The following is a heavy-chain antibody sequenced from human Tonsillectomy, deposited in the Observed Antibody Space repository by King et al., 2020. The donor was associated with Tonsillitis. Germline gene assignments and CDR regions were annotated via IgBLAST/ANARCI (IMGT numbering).Heavy chain of an antibody. V-gene: IGHV3-21*01. CDR3: ARAGYSGYDWDFDH. J-gene: IGHJ4*02. D-gene: IGHD5-12*01. Sequence: VQLVESGGGLVKPGGSLRVSCAASGFTFSDYSMNWVRQAPGKGLEWVSSISTGSDYIYYADSVKGRFTISRDDAKNSVYLQMNSLRVEDTAVYFCARAGYSGYDWDFDHWGQGTLVTVSS. CDR2: ISTGSDYI. CDR1: GFTFSDYS.